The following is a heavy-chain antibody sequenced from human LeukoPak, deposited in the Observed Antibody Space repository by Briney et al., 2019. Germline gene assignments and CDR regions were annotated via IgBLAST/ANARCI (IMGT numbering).Heavy chain of an antibody. Sequence: SETLSLTCTVSGGSISSYYWSWIRQPPGKGLEWIGHIYYSGSTNYNPSLKSRVTTSVDTSKNQFSLKLSSVSAADTAVYYCARHLHCSTTSCYAFDNWGQGTLVTVSS. CDR1: GGSISSYY. CDR2: IYYSGST. D-gene: IGHD2-2*01. V-gene: IGHV4-59*08. J-gene: IGHJ4*02. CDR3: ARHLHCSTTSCYAFDN.